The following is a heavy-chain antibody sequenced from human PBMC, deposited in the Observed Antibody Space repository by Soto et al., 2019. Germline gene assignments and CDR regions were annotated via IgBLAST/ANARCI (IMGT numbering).Heavy chain of an antibody. Sequence: EASVKVSCKASGGTFSSYTISWVRQAPGQGLEWMGRIIPILGIANYAQKFQGRVTITADKSTSTAYMELSSLRSEDTAVYYCARDRPVEMATIRPVDFDYWGQGTLVTVSS. CDR2: IIPILGIA. V-gene: IGHV1-69*04. D-gene: IGHD5-12*01. CDR1: GGTFSSYT. J-gene: IGHJ4*02. CDR3: ARDRPVEMATIRPVDFDY.